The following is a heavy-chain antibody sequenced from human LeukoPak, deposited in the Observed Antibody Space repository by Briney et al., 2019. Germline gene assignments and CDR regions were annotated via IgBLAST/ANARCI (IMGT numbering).Heavy chain of an antibody. Sequence: HPGGSLRLSCAVSGITLSNYGMSWVRQAPGKGLEWVAGISGSGGGTNYADYVKGRFTISRDNPKNTLFLQMNSLRAEDTAVYFCAKRGVVIRVILVGFHKEAYYFDSWGQGALVTVSS. CDR3: AKRGVVIRVILVGFHKEAYYFDS. CDR1: GITLSNYG. CDR2: ISGSGGGT. V-gene: IGHV3-23*01. J-gene: IGHJ4*02. D-gene: IGHD3-22*01.